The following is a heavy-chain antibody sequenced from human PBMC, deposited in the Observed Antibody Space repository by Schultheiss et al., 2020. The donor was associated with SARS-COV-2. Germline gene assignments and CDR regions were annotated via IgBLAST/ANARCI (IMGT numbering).Heavy chain of an antibody. J-gene: IGHJ4*02. Sequence: GGSLRLSCAASGFTFSYYYMSGVRQAPGKGLEWVSAISGSGGSTYYADSVKGRFTISRDNAKNSLYLQINSLRAEDTAVYYCARGNWGGFDYWGQGTLVTVSS. CDR3: ARGNWGGFDY. V-gene: IGHV3-11*04. D-gene: IGHD7-27*01. CDR1: GFTFSYYY. CDR2: ISGSGGST.